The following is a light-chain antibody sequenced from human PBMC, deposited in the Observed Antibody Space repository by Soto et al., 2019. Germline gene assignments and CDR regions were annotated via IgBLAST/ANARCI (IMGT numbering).Light chain of an antibody. CDR3: QQYVSSPQT. CDR1: QSISRN. V-gene: IGKV3-20*01. CDR2: GAS. Sequence: EIVITQSPPTPYVSPEEKATLSCRASQSISRNLAWFEQKPGQAPRLLIYGASIRATGIPDRFSGSGSETDFTLTISRLEPEDFAMYFCQQYVSSPQTFGQGTKV. J-gene: IGKJ1*01.